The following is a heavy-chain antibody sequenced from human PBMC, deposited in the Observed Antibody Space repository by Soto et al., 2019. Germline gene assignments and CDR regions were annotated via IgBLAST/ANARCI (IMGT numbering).Heavy chain of an antibody. CDR3: AKDLFPDIVTGSPLDF. D-gene: IGHD3-9*01. Sequence: PGGSLRLSCALSGFTFSRYAMNWVRQAPGKGLEWVSGLSGSGDSTYYADSVKGRFTISRDNSKNILHLQMNNLRGEDTAVYYCAKDLFPDIVTGSPLDFWGPGTLVTVSS. CDR1: GFTFSRYA. CDR2: LSGSGDST. J-gene: IGHJ4*02. V-gene: IGHV3-23*01.